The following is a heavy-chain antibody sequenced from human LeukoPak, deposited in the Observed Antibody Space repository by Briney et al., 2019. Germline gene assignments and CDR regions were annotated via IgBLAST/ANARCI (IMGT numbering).Heavy chain of an antibody. CDR1: GFTFSNYW. V-gene: IGHV3-74*01. D-gene: IGHD2-15*01. J-gene: IGHJ4*02. CDR3: ARDGGYCSGGSCYSHFDY. CDR2: INSDGSST. Sequence: PGGSLRLSCAASGFTFSNYWMHWVRQAPGKGLVWVSRINSDGSSTSYADSVKGRFTISRDNAKNTLYLQMNSLRAEDTAVYYCARDGGYCSGGSCYSHFDYWGQGTLVTVSS.